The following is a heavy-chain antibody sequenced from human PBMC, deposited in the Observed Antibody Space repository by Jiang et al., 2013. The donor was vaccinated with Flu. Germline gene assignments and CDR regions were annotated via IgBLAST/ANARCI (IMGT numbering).Heavy chain of an antibody. CDR1: YW. CDR2: IYPGDSDT. D-gene: IGHD2-2*01. J-gene: IGHJ4*02. Sequence: YWIGWVRQMPGKGLEWMGIIYPGDSDTRYSPSFQGQVTISADKSISTAYLQWSSLKASDTAMYYCARGNCSSTSCYSGHFDYWGQGTLVTVSS. CDR3: ARGNCSSTSCYSGHFDY. V-gene: IGHV5-51*01.